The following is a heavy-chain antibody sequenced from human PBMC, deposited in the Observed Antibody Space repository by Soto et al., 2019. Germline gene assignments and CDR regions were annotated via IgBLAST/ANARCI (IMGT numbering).Heavy chain of an antibody. V-gene: IGHV3-23*01. CDR1: GFTFSSYA. CDR2: ISGSGGST. D-gene: IGHD3-22*01. Sequence: EVQLLESGGGLVQPGGSLRLSCAASGFTFSSYAMSCVRQAPGKGLEWVSAISGSGGSTYYADSVKGRFTISRDNSKNTLYLQMNSLRAEDTAVYYCAKDHFPYDSSGYNDYWGQGTLVTVSS. CDR3: AKDHFPYDSSGYNDY. J-gene: IGHJ4*02.